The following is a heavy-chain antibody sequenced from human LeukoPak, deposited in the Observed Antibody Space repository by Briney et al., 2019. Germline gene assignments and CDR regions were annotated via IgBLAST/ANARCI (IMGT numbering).Heavy chain of an antibody. CDR1: GGSISNYY. J-gene: IGHJ6*03. CDR3: AREWGYCSSRSCYGHRHMDV. D-gene: IGHD2-2*01. CDR2: IYTTGSI. V-gene: IGHV4-4*07. Sequence: SETLSLTCTVSGGSISNYYWSWVRQPAGKGLEWIGRIYTTGSINYNPSLKSRVTMSVDTSENRFFLKLSSVTAADTAMYYCAREWGYCSSRSCYGHRHMDVWGEGTTVTVSS.